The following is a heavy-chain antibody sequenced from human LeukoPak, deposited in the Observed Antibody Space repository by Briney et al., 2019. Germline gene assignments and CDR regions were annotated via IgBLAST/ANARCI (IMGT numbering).Heavy chain of an antibody. J-gene: IGHJ4*02. CDR3: ARDQYDYVWGSYRPYFDY. V-gene: IGHV1-18*04. CDR2: ISPYNGNT. CDR1: GYTFTSYG. Sequence: ASVKVSCKASGYTFTSYGISWVRQAPGQGLEWMGSISPYNGNTSYAERLQGRVIMTTDTSTRTAYMELRSLRSDDTAVFYCARDQYDYVWGSYRPYFDYWGQGTLVTVSS. D-gene: IGHD3-16*02.